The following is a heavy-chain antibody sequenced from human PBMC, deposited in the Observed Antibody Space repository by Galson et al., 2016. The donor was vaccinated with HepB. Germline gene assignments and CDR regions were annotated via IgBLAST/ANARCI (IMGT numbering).Heavy chain of an antibody. J-gene: IGHJ5*02. CDR2: IKPDGREA. CDR1: EFTLKKDW. V-gene: IGHV3-7*03. Sequence: SLRLSCAVSEFTLKKDWMSWVRKAPGKGLEWVANIKPDGREAYYVDAVKGRFTVSRDNAKNSLYLQMNSLRVEDTAVYYCARGTCTREAWGQGTLVTVPS. CDR3: ARGTCTREA.